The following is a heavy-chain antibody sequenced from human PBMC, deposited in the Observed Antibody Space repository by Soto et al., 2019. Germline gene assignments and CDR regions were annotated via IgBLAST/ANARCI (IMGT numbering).Heavy chain of an antibody. CDR1: GGSISSGGYS. D-gene: IGHD3-22*01. V-gene: IGHV4-30-2*01. CDR3: ARAPGGNSSGYYPQYYFDY. J-gene: IGHJ4*02. CDR2: IYHSGST. Sequence: QLQLQESGSGLVKPSQTLSLTCAVSGGSISSGGYSWSWIRQPPGKGLEWIGYIYHSGSTYYNPSLKSRVTISVDRSKNQFSLKLSSVTAADTAVYYCARAPGGNSSGYYPQYYFDYWGQGILVTVSS.